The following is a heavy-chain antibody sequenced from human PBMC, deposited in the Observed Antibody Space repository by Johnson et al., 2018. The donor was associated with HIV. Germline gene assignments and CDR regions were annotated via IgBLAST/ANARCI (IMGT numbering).Heavy chain of an antibody. V-gene: IGHV3-30*04. CDR3: ARGITMIAVVKGDAFDM. CDR1: GFTFSSYA. CDR2: ISYDGSNK. J-gene: IGHJ3*02. Sequence: QVQLVESGGGLVQPGGSLRLSCAASGFTFSSYAMHWVRQAPGKGLEWVAVISYDGSNKYYANSVEGRFTLPRDNSKNTLYLQMNSLRAEDTAVYYCARGITMIAVVKGDAFDMWGQGTMVTVSS. D-gene: IGHD3-22*01.